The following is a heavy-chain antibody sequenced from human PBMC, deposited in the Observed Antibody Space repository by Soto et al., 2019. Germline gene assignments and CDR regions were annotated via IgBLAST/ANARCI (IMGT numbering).Heavy chain of an antibody. CDR3: AGTTAHQWYYMDV. D-gene: IGHD1-7*01. J-gene: IGHJ6*03. CDR2: TYYRSMWYN. Sequence: QVQLQESGPGLVKPSQTLSLTCAISGDSVSSNSAAWNWIRLSPSRGLEWLARTYYRSMWYNDYAVFVRSRITVNPDTSKNQFSLQLISVAPEDTAVYYCAGTTAHQWYYMDVWGKGTTVTVSS. CDR1: GDSVSSNSAA. V-gene: IGHV6-1*01.